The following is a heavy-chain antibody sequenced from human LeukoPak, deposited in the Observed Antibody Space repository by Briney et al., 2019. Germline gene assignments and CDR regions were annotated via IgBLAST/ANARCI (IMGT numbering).Heavy chain of an antibody. V-gene: IGHV1-24*01. CDR2: FDPEDGET. CDR1: GYTPTELS. J-gene: IGHJ3*02. Sequence: ASVKVSCKVSGYTPTELSMHWVRQAPGKGLEWMGGFDPEDGETIYEQKFQGRVTMTEDTSTDTAYMELSSLRSEDTAVYYCATPKGPLEWLSSADAFDIWGQGTMVTVSS. D-gene: IGHD3-3*01. CDR3: ATPKGPLEWLSSADAFDI.